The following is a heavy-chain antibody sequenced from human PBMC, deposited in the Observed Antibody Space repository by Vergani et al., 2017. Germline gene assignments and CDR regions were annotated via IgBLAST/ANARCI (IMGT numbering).Heavy chain of an antibody. J-gene: IGHJ6*02. CDR3: ARGQYYYDSSGYYYYYYGMDV. Sequence: QVQLVQSGAEVKKPGASVKVSCKASGYTFTSYYMHCVRQAPGQGLEWMGIINPSGGSTSYAQKFQGRVTMTRDTSTSTVYMELSSLRSEDTAVYYCARGQYYYDSSGYYYYYYGMDVWGQGTTVTVSS. V-gene: IGHV1-46*01. CDR1: GYTFTSYY. D-gene: IGHD3-22*01. CDR2: INPSGGST.